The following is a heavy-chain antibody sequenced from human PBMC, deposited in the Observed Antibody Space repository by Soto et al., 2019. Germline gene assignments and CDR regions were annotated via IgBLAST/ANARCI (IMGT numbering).Heavy chain of an antibody. J-gene: IGHJ4*02. D-gene: IGHD1-26*01. V-gene: IGHV3-23*01. CDR1: GFAFYNYA. Sequence: EVQLLESGGGLIQPGGSLRLSCAASGFAFYNYAMPWVRQAPGKGLEWVSGISDGGISIYYTDSVKGRFTISRDNSKNTLFLQMDSLRGEDTALYYCAKDARRTGLLGQWVGWGQGTLVTVSS. CDR3: AKDARRTGLLGQWVG. CDR2: ISDGGISI.